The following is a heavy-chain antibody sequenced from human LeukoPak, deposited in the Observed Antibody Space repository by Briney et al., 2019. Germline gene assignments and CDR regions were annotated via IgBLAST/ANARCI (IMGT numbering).Heavy chain of an antibody. V-gene: IGHV4-4*07. J-gene: IGHJ3*02. CDR3: ARRSGQSAFDI. CDR1: GGSISNYY. Sequence: SETLSLTCTVSGGSISNYYWTWIRQPAGKGREWIGRIHSSGSTNYSPSLKSRLTMSVDTSQNQVSLKLSSVTAADTAVYYCARRSGQSAFDIWGQGTMVTVSS. D-gene: IGHD1-14*01. CDR2: IHSSGST.